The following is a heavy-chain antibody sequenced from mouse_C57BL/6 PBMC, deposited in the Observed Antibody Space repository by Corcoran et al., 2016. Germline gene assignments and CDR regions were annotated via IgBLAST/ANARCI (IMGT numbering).Heavy chain of an antibody. CDR1: WYTFTTYG. D-gene: IGHD2-5*01. CDR3: VRDSNWYFDV. CDR2: INTYSGVP. Sequence: QIQLVHSGPELKKPGETVKISCKASWYTFTTYGMTWVKQAPGKGLKWMGWINTYSGVPTHADDFKGRFAFSLETSASTAYLQINNLKNEDTATYFCVRDSNWYFDVWGTGTTVTVSS. V-gene: IGHV9-3*01. J-gene: IGHJ1*03.